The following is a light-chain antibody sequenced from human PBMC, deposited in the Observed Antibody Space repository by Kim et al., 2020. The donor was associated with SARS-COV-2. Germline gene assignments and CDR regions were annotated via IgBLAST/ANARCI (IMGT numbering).Light chain of an antibody. Sequence: VSPGQTASITCSGDKLGDKYACWYQQKPGQSPVLVIYQDTKRPSGIPERFSGSNSGNTATLTLSGTQAMDEADYYCQAWDSSTAVFGGGTQLTVL. CDR3: QAWDSSTAV. CDR1: KLGDKY. V-gene: IGLV3-1*01. CDR2: QDT. J-gene: IGLJ2*01.